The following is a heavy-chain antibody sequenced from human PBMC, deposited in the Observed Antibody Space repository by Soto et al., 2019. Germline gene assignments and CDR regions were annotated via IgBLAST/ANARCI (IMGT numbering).Heavy chain of an antibody. D-gene: IGHD3-9*01. CDR3: GRHGNYDIGWFDP. J-gene: IGHJ5*02. CDR1: GASISSGDYY. Sequence: LSLTCRVSGASISSGDYYWSWIRQPPGKGLEWIVYTHYSGSVNYNPSLKSRVTISADASRSHVALILKSVTAADTAVYYCGRHGNYDIGWFDPWGQGILVTVS. V-gene: IGHV4-30-4*01. CDR2: THYSGSV.